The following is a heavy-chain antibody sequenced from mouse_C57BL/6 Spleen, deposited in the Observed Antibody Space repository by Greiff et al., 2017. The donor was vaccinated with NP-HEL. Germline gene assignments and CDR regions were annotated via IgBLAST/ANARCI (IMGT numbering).Heavy chain of an antibody. CDR3: ARGDSSTVRELRFDY. CDR1: GYTFTSYW. CDR2: IDPSDSET. J-gene: IGHJ2*01. D-gene: IGHD1-1*01. Sequence: QVHVKQPGAELVRPGSSVKLSCKASGYTFTSYWMHWVKQRPIQGLEWIGNIDPSDSETHYNQKFKDKATLTVDKSSSTAYMQLSSLTSEDSAVYYCARGDSSTVRELRFDYWGQGTTLTVSS. V-gene: IGHV1-52*01.